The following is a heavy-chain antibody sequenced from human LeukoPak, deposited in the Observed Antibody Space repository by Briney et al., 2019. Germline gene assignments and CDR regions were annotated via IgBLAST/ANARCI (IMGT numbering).Heavy chain of an antibody. CDR1: GFIVSNNF. Sequence: PGGSLRLSCAASGFIVSNNFMSWVRQAPGKGLEWVSVLYSAGSTFYVDSVKGRFTISRDNSKNMLFLQMNSLRVEDTAIYYCAGSPWDGIRGVGLDYLDYWGRRTLVTVSS. D-gene: IGHD1-26*01. CDR2: LYSAGST. J-gene: IGHJ4*02. V-gene: IGHV3-53*01. CDR3: AGSPWDGIRGVGLDYLDY.